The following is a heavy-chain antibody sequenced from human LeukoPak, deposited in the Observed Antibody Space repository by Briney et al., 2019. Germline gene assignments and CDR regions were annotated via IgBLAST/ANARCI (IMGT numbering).Heavy chain of an antibody. CDR1: GGSISSGGYY. V-gene: IGHV4-31*03. CDR2: IYYSGST. CDR3: ARTHHPHYYDSSGHLVDY. D-gene: IGHD3-22*01. J-gene: IGHJ4*02. Sequence: SETLSLTCTVSGGSISSGGYYWGWIRQHPGKGLEWIGYIYYSGSTYYNPSLKSRVTISVDTSKNQFSLKLSSVTAADTAVYYCARTHHPHYYDSSGHLVDYWGQGTLVTVSS.